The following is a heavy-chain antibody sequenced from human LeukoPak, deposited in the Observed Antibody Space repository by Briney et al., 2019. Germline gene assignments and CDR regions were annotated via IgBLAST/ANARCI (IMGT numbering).Heavy chain of an antibody. D-gene: IGHD2-2*01. Sequence: PGGSLRLSCVGSGFTYSNYWMHWVRQAPGKGPVWVSRINPDGTTTDYADSVKGRFTISRDNAKNLLYLQMNGLRADDTAVYYCAKDRGAYCSSTSCNTGFDYWGQGTLVTVSS. CDR3: AKDRGAYCSSTSCNTGFDY. J-gene: IGHJ4*02. V-gene: IGHV3-74*01. CDR2: INPDGTTT. CDR1: GFTYSNYW.